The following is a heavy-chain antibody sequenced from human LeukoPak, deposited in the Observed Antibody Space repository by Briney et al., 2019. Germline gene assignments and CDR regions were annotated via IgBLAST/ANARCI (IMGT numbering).Heavy chain of an antibody. J-gene: IGHJ4*02. CDR2: IYYSGST. CDR1: SGSISNGGYY. CDR3: ASQIRYYYDSGGYPSFFDY. D-gene: IGHD3-22*01. V-gene: IGHV4-31*03. Sequence: SETLSLTCTVSSGSISNGGYYWSWIRQHPGKGLEWIGCIYYSGSTYYTPSLTSRVTISVDTSKNQFSLKLYSVTAADTAVYYCASQIRYYYDSGGYPSFFDYWGQGTLVTVSS.